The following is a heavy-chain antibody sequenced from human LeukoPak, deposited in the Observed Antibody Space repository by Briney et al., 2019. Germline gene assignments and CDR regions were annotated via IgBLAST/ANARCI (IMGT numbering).Heavy chain of an antibody. D-gene: IGHD3-9*01. V-gene: IGHV1-2*02. CDR2: INPNSGGT. J-gene: IGHJ6*03. CDR3: ARGTWYYDILSDYYYYMDV. CDR1: GYTFTGYY. Sequence: GESLKISCKGSGYTFTGYYMHWVRQAPGQGLEWMGWINPNSGGTNYAQKFQGRVTMTRDTSISTAYMELSRLRSDDTAVYYCARGTWYYDILSDYYYYMDVWGKGTTVTLSS.